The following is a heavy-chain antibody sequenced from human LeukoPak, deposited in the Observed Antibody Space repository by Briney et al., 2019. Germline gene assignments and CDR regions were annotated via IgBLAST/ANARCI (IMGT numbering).Heavy chain of an antibody. CDR3: ARDGEDDFWSGPRLTYYYGMDV. J-gene: IGHJ6*02. V-gene: IGHV1-3*01. Sequence: ASVKVSFKASGYTFTSYAMHWVRQAPGQRLEWMGWINAGNGNTKYSQKFQGRVTITRDTSASTAYMELSSLRSEDTAVYYCARDGEDDFWSGPRLTYYYGMDVWGQGTTVTVSS. D-gene: IGHD3-3*01. CDR2: INAGNGNT. CDR1: GYTFTSYA.